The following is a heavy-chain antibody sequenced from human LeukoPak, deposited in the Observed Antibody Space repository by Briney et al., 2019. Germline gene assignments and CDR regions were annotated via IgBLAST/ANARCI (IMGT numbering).Heavy chain of an antibody. CDR1: GGSISSSRYY. Sequence: SETLSLTCTVSGGSISSSRYYWGWIRQPPGKGLEWIGSIYYSGSTYYNPSLKSRVTISVDTSKNQFYLKLTSVTAAETAVYYCARQAWVWNDNSGYPYWFDPWGPGTLVTVSS. CDR2: IYYSGST. J-gene: IGHJ5*02. D-gene: IGHD3-22*01. V-gene: IGHV4-39*01. CDR3: ARQAWVWNDNSGYPYWFDP.